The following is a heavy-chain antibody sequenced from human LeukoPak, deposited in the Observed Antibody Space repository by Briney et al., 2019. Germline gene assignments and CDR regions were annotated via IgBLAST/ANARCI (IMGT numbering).Heavy chain of an antibody. J-gene: IGHJ4*02. V-gene: IGHV3-21*04. CDR3: ARAGHYYGSGSYSDY. CDR1: GFTFSSYS. Sequence: GGSLRLSCAASGFTFSSYSMNWVRQAPGKGLEWVSSISSSSSYIYYADSVKGRFTISRDNAKNSLYLQMNSLRAEDTALYHCARAGHYYGSGSYSDYWGQGTLVTVSS. D-gene: IGHD3-10*01. CDR2: ISSSSSYI.